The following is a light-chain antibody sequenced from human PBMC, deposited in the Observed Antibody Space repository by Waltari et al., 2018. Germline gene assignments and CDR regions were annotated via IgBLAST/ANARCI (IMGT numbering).Light chain of an antibody. CDR3: QHAKSFPLT. CDR1: PGICSS. CDR2: AGS. V-gene: IGKV1-12*01. J-gene: IGKJ3*01. Sequence: DIQMTQSPSSASAFVGARFIITCRASPGICSSLAWYQPRPAKVPYLLIYAGSTLQNGVPSRFSGSGSGTEFTLTISSLQPEDSATYYCQHAKSFPLTFGPGTKVAIK.